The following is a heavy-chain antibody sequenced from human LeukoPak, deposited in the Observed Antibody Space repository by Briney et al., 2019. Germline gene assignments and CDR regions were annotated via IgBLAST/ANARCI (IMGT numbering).Heavy chain of an antibody. Sequence: PSETLSLTCSVSGGSVTSGSYYWSWIRQPPGKELEWIGYISYRGSTNYNPSLKSRVTISVDTSKNQFSLKLSSVTAADTAVYYFVREHSWGDCDYWGQGTLVTVSS. CDR3: VREHSWGDCDY. D-gene: IGHD2-15*01. CDR1: GGSVTSGSYY. CDR2: ISYRGST. J-gene: IGHJ4*02. V-gene: IGHV4-61*01.